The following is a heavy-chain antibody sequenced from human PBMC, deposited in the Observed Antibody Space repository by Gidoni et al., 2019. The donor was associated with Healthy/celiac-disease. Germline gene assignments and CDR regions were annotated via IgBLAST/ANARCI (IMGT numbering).Heavy chain of an antibody. CDR2: ISGSGGST. CDR3: AKDRRRQWLVAGGYFDY. CDR1: GFTFSSSA. J-gene: IGHJ4*02. Sequence: EVQLVGAGGGLVQPGGSLRLSRAASGFTFSSSAMSWVRQAPGKGLEWVSAISGSGGSTYYADSVKGRFTISRDNSKNTLYLQMNSLRAEDTAVYCCAKDRRRQWLVAGGYFDYWGQGTLVTVSS. D-gene: IGHD6-19*01. V-gene: IGHV3-23*04.